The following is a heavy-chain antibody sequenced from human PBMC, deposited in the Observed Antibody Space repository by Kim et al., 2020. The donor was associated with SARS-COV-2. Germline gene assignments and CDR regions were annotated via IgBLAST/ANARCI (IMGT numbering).Heavy chain of an antibody. Sequence: SETLSLTCTVSGGSISSGGYYWSWIRQHPGKGLEWIGYIYYSGSTYYNPSLKSRVTISVDTSKNQFSLKLSSVTAADMAVYYCARGDGDHHAFDIWGQGTMVTVSS. CDR2: IYYSGST. CDR3: ARGDGDHHAFDI. J-gene: IGHJ3*02. CDR1: GGSISSGGYY. V-gene: IGHV4-31*03. D-gene: IGHD4-17*01.